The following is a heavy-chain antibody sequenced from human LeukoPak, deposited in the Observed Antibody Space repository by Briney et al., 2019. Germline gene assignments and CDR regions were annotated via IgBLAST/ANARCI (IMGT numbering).Heavy chain of an antibody. CDR3: ARDSSSGFDY. Sequence: GGSLRLPCAASGFTFSSYSMNWVRQAPGKGLEWVSSISSSSSYIYYADSVKGRFTISRDNAKNSLYLQMNSLRAEDTAVYYCARDSSSGFDYWGQGTLVTVSS. V-gene: IGHV3-21*01. J-gene: IGHJ4*02. CDR2: ISSSSSYI. D-gene: IGHD6-6*01. CDR1: GFTFSSYS.